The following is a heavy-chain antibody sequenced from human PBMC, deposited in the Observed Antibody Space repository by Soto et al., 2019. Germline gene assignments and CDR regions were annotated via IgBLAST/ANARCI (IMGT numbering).Heavy chain of an antibody. CDR3: ARVQRAAVSAYYYYYYGMDV. CDR2: INHSGST. CDR1: GGSFSGYY. D-gene: IGHD6-25*01. V-gene: IGHV4-34*01. J-gene: IGHJ6*02. Sequence: SETMSLTCAVYGGSFSGYYWSWIRQPPGKGLEWIGEINHSGSTNYNPSLKSRVTISVDTSKNQFSLKLSSVTAADTAVYYCARVQRAAVSAYYYYYYGMDVWGQGTTVTVSS.